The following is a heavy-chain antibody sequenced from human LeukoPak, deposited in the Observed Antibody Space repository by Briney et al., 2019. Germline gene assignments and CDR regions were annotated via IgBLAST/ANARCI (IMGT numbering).Heavy chain of an antibody. CDR1: GFTFSSYR. J-gene: IGHJ4*02. CDR3: AREDIFDF. D-gene: IGHD2-15*01. CDR2: ISSSSSTI. V-gene: IGHV3-48*01. Sequence: GGSLRLSCAASGFTFSSYRMNWVRQAPGKGLEWVSYISSSSSTIYYADSVKGRFTISRDKSRNTVYLQMNSLRVADTALYFCAREDIFDFWGQGTLVTVSS.